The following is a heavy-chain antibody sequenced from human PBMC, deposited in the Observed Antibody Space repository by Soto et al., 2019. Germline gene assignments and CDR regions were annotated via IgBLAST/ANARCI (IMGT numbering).Heavy chain of an antibody. CDR3: ARGPDWGYRFDS. J-gene: IGHJ4*02. D-gene: IGHD2-15*01. V-gene: IGHV1-69*06. CDR1: GGTFTSHA. CDR2: LIPLFGTS. Sequence: QVQLVQSGAEVKKPGSSVKVSCEASGGTFTSHAISWVRQAPGQGPEWMGGLIPLFGTSQHAQNFQGRLTITADKSTSTAYMELTCLRFEDTAIYYCARGPDWGYRFDSWGQGTLVTVYS.